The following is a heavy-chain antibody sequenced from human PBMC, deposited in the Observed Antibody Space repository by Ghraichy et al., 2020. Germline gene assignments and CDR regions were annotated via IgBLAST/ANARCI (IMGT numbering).Heavy chain of an antibody. CDR3: ARGGAAAGSGRDYFDY. V-gene: IGHV4-34*01. Sequence: SETLSLTCAVYGGSFSGYYWSWIRQPPGKGLEWIGEINHSGSTNYNPSLKSRVTISVDTSKNQFSLKLSSVTAADTAVYYCARGGAAAGSGRDYFDYWGQGTLVTVSS. J-gene: IGHJ4*02. D-gene: IGHD6-13*01. CDR1: GGSFSGYY. CDR2: INHSGST.